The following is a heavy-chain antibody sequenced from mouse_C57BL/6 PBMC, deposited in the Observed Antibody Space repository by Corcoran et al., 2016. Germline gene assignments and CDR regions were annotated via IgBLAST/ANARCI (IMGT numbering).Heavy chain of an antibody. CDR1: GYSITSGYY. V-gene: IGHV3-6*01. Sequence: DVQLQESGPGLVKPSQSLSLTCSVTGYSITSGYYWNWIRQFPGNKLEWMGYISYDGSNNYNPSLKNRISITRDTSKNQFFLKLNSVTTEDTATYYCARDRYYGAWFAYWGQGTLVTVSA. D-gene: IGHD1-1*01. J-gene: IGHJ3*01. CDR3: ARDRYYGAWFAY. CDR2: ISYDGSN.